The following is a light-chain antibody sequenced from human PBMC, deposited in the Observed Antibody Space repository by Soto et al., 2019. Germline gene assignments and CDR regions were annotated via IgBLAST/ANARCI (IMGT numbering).Light chain of an antibody. V-gene: IGKV1-5*03. CDR2: KAS. Sequence: DIQMTQSPSTLSASVGDRVTITCRASQSISSWLAWYQQKPGKAPKLLIYKASSLESGVPSRFSGSGSGTEFTLTISSLQPDDFANYYCQQYNSYWGTFGQGTKVDIK. CDR3: QQYNSYWGT. CDR1: QSISSW. J-gene: IGKJ1*01.